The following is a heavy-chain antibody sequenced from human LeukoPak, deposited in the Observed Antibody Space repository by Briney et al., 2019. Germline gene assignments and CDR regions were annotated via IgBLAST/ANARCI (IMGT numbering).Heavy chain of an antibody. CDR2: VSATGYTT. CDR1: GFTLPYG. Sequence: PGGSLRLSCVVSGFTLPYGMSWVRQAPGKGLEWVSYVSATGYTTSYADSVKGRFTISRDNSKNTLHLQMNSLRPEDTAVYYCAKDVVGQQWPENYWGQGTLVTVSS. CDR3: AKDVVGQQWPENY. J-gene: IGHJ4*02. V-gene: IGHV3-23*01. D-gene: IGHD6-19*01.